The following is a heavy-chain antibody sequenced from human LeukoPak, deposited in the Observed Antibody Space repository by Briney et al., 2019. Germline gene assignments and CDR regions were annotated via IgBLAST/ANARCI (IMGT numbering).Heavy chain of an antibody. CDR2: INYSGST. D-gene: IGHD3-3*01. V-gene: IGHV4-34*01. Sequence: SETLSLTCAVYGGSFSGYYWSWIRQPPGKGLEWIGEINYSGSTNYNPSLKSRVTISVDTSKNQFSLKLSSVTAADTAVYYCARRTLIRRSIFGVGYFDYWGQGTLVTVSS. CDR1: GGSFSGYY. CDR3: ARRTLIRRSIFGVGYFDY. J-gene: IGHJ4*02.